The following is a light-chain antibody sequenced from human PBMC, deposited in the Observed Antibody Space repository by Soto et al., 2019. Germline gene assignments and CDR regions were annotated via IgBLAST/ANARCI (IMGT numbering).Light chain of an antibody. CDR1: SNDVGAYNY. CDR3: YSYPTSTTWL. Sequence: QSALTQPASMSGSPGQSITISCAGTSNDVGAYNYVSWYQHHPGQAPKLMIYEVTNRPSGVSPRFSGSKSGNTASLTISVHQAEDEADYYCYSYPTSTTWLFGGGTKVTVL. J-gene: IGLJ2*01. V-gene: IGLV2-14*01. CDR2: EVT.